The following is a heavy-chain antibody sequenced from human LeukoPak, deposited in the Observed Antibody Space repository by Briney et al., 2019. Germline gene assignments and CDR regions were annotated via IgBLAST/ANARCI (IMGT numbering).Heavy chain of an antibody. CDR2: IYYSGST. J-gene: IGHJ6*03. D-gene: IGHD4-11*01. CDR1: GGSISSSGYY. Sequence: ASETLSLTCTVSGGSISSSGYYWGWIRQLPGKGLEWIASIYYSGSTYYNPSLKSRVTISVDTSKNQLSLKLSSVTAADTAVYYCASYSNYHYYYMDVWGKGTTVTVSS. V-gene: IGHV4-39*01. CDR3: ASYSNYHYYYMDV.